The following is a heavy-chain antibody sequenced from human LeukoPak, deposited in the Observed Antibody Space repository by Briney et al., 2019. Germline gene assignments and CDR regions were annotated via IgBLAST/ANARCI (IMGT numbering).Heavy chain of an antibody. CDR2: INPNSGGT. CDR1: GYTFTGYY. Sequence: ASVKVSCKASGYTFTGYYMHWVRQAPGQGLEWMGWINPNSGGTNYAQKFQGRVTMTRDTSISTAYMELSRLRSDDTAVHYCARGRACSSTSCYKTGGWFDPWGQGTLVTVSS. D-gene: IGHD2-2*02. V-gene: IGHV1-2*02. J-gene: IGHJ5*02. CDR3: ARGRACSSTSCYKTGGWFDP.